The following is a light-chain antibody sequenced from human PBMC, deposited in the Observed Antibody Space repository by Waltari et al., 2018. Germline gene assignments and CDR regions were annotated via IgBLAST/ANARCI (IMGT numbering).Light chain of an antibody. Sequence: EIVMTQSPATLSVSPGESATLSCRASQRIGSNLAWYQQKPRQAPRLLIYDATTRDTDIAARFSGSGSGTEFTLTISSLQSEDFAVYFCQQYRDWPRTFGHGTKVETK. J-gene: IGKJ1*01. V-gene: IGKV3-15*01. CDR1: QRIGSN. CDR2: DAT. CDR3: QQYRDWPRT.